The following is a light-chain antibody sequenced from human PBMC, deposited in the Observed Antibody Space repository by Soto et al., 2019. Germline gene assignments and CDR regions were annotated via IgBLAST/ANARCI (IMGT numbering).Light chain of an antibody. CDR3: QQSYNNPRT. J-gene: IGKJ1*01. CDR1: RSVSRY. CDR2: AIS. Sequence: DIQMTQSPSSLSASVGDRVTITCRASRSVSRYLNWYQQKEGKAPKLLIYAISILESGVPSRFSASGSGTDFTLTISSLQPEDFATYYCQQSYNNPRTFGQGTRVEIK. V-gene: IGKV1-39*01.